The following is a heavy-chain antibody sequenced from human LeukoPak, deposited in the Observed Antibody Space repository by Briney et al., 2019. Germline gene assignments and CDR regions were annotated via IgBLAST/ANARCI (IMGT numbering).Heavy chain of an antibody. V-gene: IGHV3-23*01. D-gene: IGHD6-13*01. CDR3: AKSDPRQQLIYYYYMDV. J-gene: IGHJ6*03. CDR1: GFTFSSYW. CDR2: ISGSGGST. Sequence: GGSLRLSCAASGFTFSSYWMSWVRQAPGKGLEWISAISGSGGSTYYADSVKGRFTISRDNSKNTLYLQMNSLRAEDTAVYYCAKSDPRQQLIYYYYMDVWGKGTTVTVSS.